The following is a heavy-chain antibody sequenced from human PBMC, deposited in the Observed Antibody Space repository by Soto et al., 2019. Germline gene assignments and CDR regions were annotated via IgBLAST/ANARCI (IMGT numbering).Heavy chain of an antibody. J-gene: IGHJ6*02. V-gene: IGHV1-69*01. Sequence: QVQLVQSGAEVKKPGSSVKVSCKASGGTFSSYAISWVRQAPGQGLEWMGGIIPIFGTANYAQKFQGRVTMTADESTSTAYMELSSLRSEDTAVYYCASLYCSSTSCSPYYYYGMDVWGQGNTVTVSS. D-gene: IGHD2-2*01. CDR2: IIPIFGTA. CDR1: GGTFSSYA. CDR3: ASLYCSSTSCSPYYYYGMDV.